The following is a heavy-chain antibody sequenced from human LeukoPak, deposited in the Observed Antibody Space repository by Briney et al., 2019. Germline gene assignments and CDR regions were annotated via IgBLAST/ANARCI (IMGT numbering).Heavy chain of an antibody. CDR3: ARMTVSGRDNWFDP. V-gene: IGHV1-8*03. D-gene: IGHD6-19*01. Sequence: GAPVKVSCKASGYTFTSYDVNWVRQATGQGLEWMGWLNPNSGNTGYAQNFQGRVTITRDTSINTAYMELSSLRSEDTAVYYCARMTVSGRDNWFDPWGQGTLVTVSS. J-gene: IGHJ5*02. CDR1: GYTFTSYD. CDR2: LNPNSGNT.